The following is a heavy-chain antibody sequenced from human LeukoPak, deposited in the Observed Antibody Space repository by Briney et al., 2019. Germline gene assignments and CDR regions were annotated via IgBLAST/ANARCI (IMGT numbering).Heavy chain of an antibody. Sequence: PGGSLRLSCAASGFTFSIYGMHWVRQAPGKGLEWVAVISYDGSNIYYADSVKGRFTISRDNSKNTLYLQMNSLRAEDTAVYYCARDEAVAGYFDYWGQGTLVTVSS. J-gene: IGHJ4*02. D-gene: IGHD6-19*01. V-gene: IGHV3-30*03. CDR2: ISYDGSNI. CDR3: ARDEAVAGYFDY. CDR1: GFTFSIYG.